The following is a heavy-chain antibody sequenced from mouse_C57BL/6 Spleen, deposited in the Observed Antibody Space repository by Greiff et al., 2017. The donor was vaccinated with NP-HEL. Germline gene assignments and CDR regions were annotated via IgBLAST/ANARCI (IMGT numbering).Heavy chain of an antibody. Sequence: QVQLQQSGAELARPGASVKLSCKASGYTFTSYGISWVKQRTGQGLEWIGEIYPRSGNTYYNEQFKGQATLTADKSSSTAYMELRSLTSEDSAVYFCAGTTVVADYWGQGTTLTVSS. CDR1: GYTFTSYG. CDR2: IYPRSGNT. CDR3: AGTTVVADY. J-gene: IGHJ2*01. D-gene: IGHD1-1*01. V-gene: IGHV1-81*01.